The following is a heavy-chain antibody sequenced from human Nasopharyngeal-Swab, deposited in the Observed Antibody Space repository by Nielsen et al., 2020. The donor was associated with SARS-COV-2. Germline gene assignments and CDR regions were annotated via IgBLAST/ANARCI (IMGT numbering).Heavy chain of an antibody. Sequence: GESLKISCAVSGLTVSSTYMSWVRQAPGKGLEWVSVTEIGGTTHYADSVKGRFSISRDSSTNTLYLQMNNVRAEDTAVYYCARGETATGAKRGDWFDPWGQGTLVTVSS. CDR3: ARGETATGAKRGDWFDP. CDR1: GLTVSSTY. D-gene: IGHD4/OR15-4a*01. J-gene: IGHJ5*02. CDR2: TEIGGTT. V-gene: IGHV3-53*01.